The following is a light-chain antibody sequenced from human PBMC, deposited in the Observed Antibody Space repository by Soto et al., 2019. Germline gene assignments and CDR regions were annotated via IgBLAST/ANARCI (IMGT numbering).Light chain of an antibody. V-gene: IGLV2-14*01. CDR1: SIDVGAYNY. J-gene: IGLJ2*01. CDR3: SSYSSSITVV. Sequence: QSALTQPASVSGSPGQSITISCTGTSIDVGAYNYVSWYQQHPGKAPKLMIYEVSNRPSGVSNRFSGSKSGNSASLTISVLQAEDEADYYCSSYSSSITVVVGGGTKVTVL. CDR2: EVS.